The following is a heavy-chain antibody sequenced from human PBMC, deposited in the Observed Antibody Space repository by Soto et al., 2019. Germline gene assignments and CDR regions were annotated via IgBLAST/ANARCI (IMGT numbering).Heavy chain of an antibody. D-gene: IGHD6-13*01. CDR3: ARASAGALYDF. J-gene: IGHJ4*02. CDR1: GYIFTNYG. CDR2: ISGYNGYP. Sequence: QVQLVQSGAEVRKPGASVNVSCKTSGYIFTNYGVAWVRQAPGQGLELVAWISGYNGYPKHTQKFQGRVTVTTDTTTLTGYMELRNLRSDDTAVYYCARASAGALYDFWCQGTRVTVSS. V-gene: IGHV1-18*01.